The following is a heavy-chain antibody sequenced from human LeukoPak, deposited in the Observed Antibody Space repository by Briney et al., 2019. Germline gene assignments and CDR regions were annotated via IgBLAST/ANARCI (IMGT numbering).Heavy chain of an antibody. CDR2: INTNTGNP. Sequence: ASVKVSCKASGYIFDIYAMNWVRQAPGQGLEWMGWINTNTGNPTYAQGFTGRVVFSLDTSVSTAYLQISSLKAEDTAVYYCARVSSHVVVVAAAGYWGQGTLVTVSS. J-gene: IGHJ4*02. D-gene: IGHD2-15*01. V-gene: IGHV7-4-1*02. CDR1: GYIFDIYA. CDR3: ARVSSHVVVVAAAGY.